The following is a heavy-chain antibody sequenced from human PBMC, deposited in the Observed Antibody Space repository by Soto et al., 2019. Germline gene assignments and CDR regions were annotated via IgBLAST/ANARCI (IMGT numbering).Heavy chain of an antibody. D-gene: IGHD4-17*01. Sequence: SETLSLTCTVSGGSVSSGSYYWSWIRQPPGKGLEWIGYIYYSGSTNYNPSLKSRVTISVDTSKNQFSLKLSSVTAADTAVYYCASYIPHYGDYRFDYWGQGTLVTVSS. V-gene: IGHV4-61*01. CDR1: GGSVSSGSYY. CDR3: ASYIPHYGDYRFDY. CDR2: IYYSGST. J-gene: IGHJ4*02.